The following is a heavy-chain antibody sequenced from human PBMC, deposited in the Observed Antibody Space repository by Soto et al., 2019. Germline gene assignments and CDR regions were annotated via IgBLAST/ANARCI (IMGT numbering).Heavy chain of an antibody. CDR2: ISYDGSNK. V-gene: IGHV3-30-3*01. J-gene: IGHJ5*02. CDR1: GFTFSSYA. Sequence: PGGSLRLSCAASGFTFSSYAMHWVRQAPGKGLEWVAVISYDGSNKYYTDYVKGRFTISRDNSKNTLYLQMNSLRAEDTAVYYCARGRRVVLMVYASEGHFDPWGQGTLVTVSS. D-gene: IGHD2-8*01. CDR3: ARGRRVVLMVYASEGHFDP.